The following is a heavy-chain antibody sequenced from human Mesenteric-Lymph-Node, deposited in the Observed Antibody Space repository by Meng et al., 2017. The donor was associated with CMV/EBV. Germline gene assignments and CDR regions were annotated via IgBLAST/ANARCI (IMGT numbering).Heavy chain of an antibody. CDR3: ALEEREEYFDY. CDR2: IIPLFGTA. Sequence: SVKVSCKTSGGTFSSYPITWVRQAPGQGLEWMGGIIPLFGTANYAQTFQGRVTISSDEATSTAYPELSSLTSDDTAVYYCALEEREEYFDYWGQGTPVTVSS. D-gene: IGHD5-24*01. V-gene: IGHV1-69*13. J-gene: IGHJ4*02. CDR1: GGTFSSYP.